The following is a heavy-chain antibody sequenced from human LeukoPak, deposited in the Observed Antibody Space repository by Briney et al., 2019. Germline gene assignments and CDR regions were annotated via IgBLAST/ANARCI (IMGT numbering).Heavy chain of an antibody. D-gene: IGHD5-12*01. CDR3: AINGGGDSGYGNFDY. CDR2: INWNSDSI. Sequence: GGSLRLSCAVSGFTFDDYAMHWVRQVPGKGLEWVSGINWNSDSIGYADSVKGRFTTSRDNAKNSLYLQMNSLRAEDTAFYYCAINGGGDSGYGNFDYWGQGTLVTVSS. CDR1: GFTFDDYA. V-gene: IGHV3-9*01. J-gene: IGHJ4*02.